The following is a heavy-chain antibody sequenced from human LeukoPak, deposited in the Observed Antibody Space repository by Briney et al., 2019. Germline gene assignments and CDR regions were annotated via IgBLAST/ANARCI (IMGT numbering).Heavy chain of an antibody. CDR2: IYYSGTT. Sequence: KPSETLSLTCTVSGGSINSYYWSWIRQPPGKGLEWIGYIYYSGTTSYNPSLNTRVTISIDTSKNQFSLKLSSVTAADTAVYYCARVLRPMASQYYFDYRGQGTLVTVSS. CDR1: GGSINSYY. J-gene: IGHJ4*02. CDR3: ARVLRPMASQYYFDY. V-gene: IGHV4-59*01. D-gene: IGHD3-10*01.